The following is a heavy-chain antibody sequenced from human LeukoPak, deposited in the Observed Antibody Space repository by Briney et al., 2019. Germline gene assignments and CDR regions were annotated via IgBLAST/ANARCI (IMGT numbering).Heavy chain of an antibody. CDR2: ISYDGSNK. CDR3: ANEGSSGYYRFFDY. V-gene: IGHV3-30*18. Sequence: GGSLRLSCAASGFTFSSYGMQRVREAPGKGLEWVAVISYDGSNKYYADSVKGRFTISRDNSKNTLYLQMNSLRAEDTAVYYCANEGSSGYYRFFDYWGQGTLVTVSS. CDR1: GFTFSSYG. J-gene: IGHJ4*02. D-gene: IGHD3-22*01.